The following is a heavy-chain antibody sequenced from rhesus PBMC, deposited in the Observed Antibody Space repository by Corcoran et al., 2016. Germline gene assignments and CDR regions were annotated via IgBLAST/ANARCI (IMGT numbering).Heavy chain of an antibody. J-gene: IGHJ4*01. CDR3: ARDRYSWNREYYFDY. V-gene: IGHV4-127*01. Sequence: QVQLQESGPGVVKPSETLSLTCAVSGYSISSGYDWSWIRQPPGKGLEWIGYIYGSSGSTNSNPSLKTRVTFYKDTSKNQFSLKLSSVTAADTAVYYCARDRYSWNREYYFDYWGQGVLVTVSS. D-gene: IGHD1-1-1*01. CDR2: IYGSSGST. CDR1: GYSISSGYD.